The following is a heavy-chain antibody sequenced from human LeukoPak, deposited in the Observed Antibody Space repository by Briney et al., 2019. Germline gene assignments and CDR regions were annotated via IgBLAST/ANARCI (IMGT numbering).Heavy chain of an antibody. D-gene: IGHD4-17*01. CDR2: IYYSGNT. CDR1: GRSISSYY. CDR3: ARHSYGDYAGNYVMDV. V-gene: IGHV4-59*08. Sequence: SETLSLTCTVSGRSISSYYWSWTRQPPGKGLEWIGYIYYSGNTNYNPSLKSRVTISVDTSKNQFSLKLSSVTAADTAVYYCARHSYGDYAGNYVMDVWGQGTTVTVSS. J-gene: IGHJ6*02.